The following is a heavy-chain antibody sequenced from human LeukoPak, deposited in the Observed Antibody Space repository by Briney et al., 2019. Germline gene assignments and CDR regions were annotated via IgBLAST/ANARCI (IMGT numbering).Heavy chain of an antibody. V-gene: IGHV4-4*02. CDR2: IYHSGGT. Sequence: PSETLSLTCAVSGGSISSDNWWGWVRQTPGKGLEWIGEIYHSGGTNYNPSLKSRVTISVEKTKNQFSLELISVTAADTAVYYRVRHYYYNMDVWGIGATVTVSS. J-gene: IGHJ6*03. CDR3: VRHYYYNMDV. D-gene: IGHD3-10*01. CDR1: GGSISSDNW.